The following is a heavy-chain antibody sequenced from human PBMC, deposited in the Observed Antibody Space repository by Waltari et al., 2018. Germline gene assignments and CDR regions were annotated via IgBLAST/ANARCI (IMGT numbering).Heavy chain of an antibody. J-gene: IGHJ3*02. V-gene: IGHV3-7*01. CDR1: GFRTDW. CDR2: INEDGGEK. Sequence: DVQPVESGGGLVQPGGSLRRSCEVSGFRTDWMDWARQALGKGLQWVANINEDGGEKYYLDSVKGRFTISRDNAKKLVYLEMNTLRAEDTATYYCSKRLEIWGRGTMVAIS. CDR3: SKRLEI.